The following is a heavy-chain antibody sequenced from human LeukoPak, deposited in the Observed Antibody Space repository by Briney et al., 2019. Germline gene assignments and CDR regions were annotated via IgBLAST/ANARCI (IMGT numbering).Heavy chain of an antibody. CDR2: IYTSGST. J-gene: IGHJ4*02. CDR3: AREGMATDDY. D-gene: IGHD5-24*01. V-gene: IGHV4-4*09. CDR1: GGSISSYY. Sequence: PSETLSLTCTVSGGSISSYYWSWIRQPPGKGLEWIGNIYTSGSTNYNPSLRSRVTMSVDTSKNQISLQLSSVTAADTAVYYCAREGMATDDYWGQGTLVTVSS.